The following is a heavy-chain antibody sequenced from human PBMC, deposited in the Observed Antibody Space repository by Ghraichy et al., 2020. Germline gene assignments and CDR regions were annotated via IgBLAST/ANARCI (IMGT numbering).Heavy chain of an antibody. J-gene: IGHJ4*02. CDR1: GFSFRNYW. Sequence: GGSLRLSCAASGFSFRNYWMHWVRQAPGKGPVWVSHIKGDGTDITYGDSVNGRFTISRDNVKNTMYLQMNDLRAEDTAIYYCARDMPREDYWGQGTLVTVSS. V-gene: IGHV3-74*01. CDR3: ARDMPREDY. CDR2: IKGDGTDI. D-gene: IGHD1-26*01.